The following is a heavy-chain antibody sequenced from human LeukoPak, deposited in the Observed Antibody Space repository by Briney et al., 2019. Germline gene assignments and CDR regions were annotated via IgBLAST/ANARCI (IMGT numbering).Heavy chain of an antibody. Sequence: ASVKVSCKASGGTFSSYAISWVRQAPGQGLEWMGWINPNSGDTNFAQKFQGRVTMTRDKSISTAYLQWSSLKASDTAMYYCARRRDLYSGSYYPFDYWGQGTLVTVSS. CDR3: ARRRDLYSGSYYPFDY. CDR2: INPNSGDT. V-gene: IGHV1-2*02. CDR1: GGTFSSYA. D-gene: IGHD1-26*01. J-gene: IGHJ4*02.